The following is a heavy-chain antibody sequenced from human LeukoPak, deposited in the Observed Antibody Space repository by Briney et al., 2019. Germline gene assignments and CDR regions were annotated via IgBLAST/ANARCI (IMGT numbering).Heavy chain of an antibody. CDR1: GLTFSSSW. J-gene: IGHJ4*02. CDR3: ARSLPYGTTWYGRSDF. D-gene: IGHD6-13*01. V-gene: IGHV3-7*03. Sequence: GGSLRLSCVASGLTFSSSWMSWVRRAPGKGLEWVANIRQDGDTKYYVDSVKGRFTISRDNAMNSLYLQMNSLRAEDTAIYYCARSLPYGTTWYGRSDFWGQGTLVTVSS. CDR2: IRQDGDTK.